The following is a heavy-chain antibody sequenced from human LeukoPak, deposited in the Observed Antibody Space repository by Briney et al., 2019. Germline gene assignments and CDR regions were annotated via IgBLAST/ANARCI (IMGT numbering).Heavy chain of an antibody. Sequence: SETLSLTCVVSGYSISSGYYWGWIRQPPGKGLEWIGSIYHSGTTYYNPSLRGRLIISLATSKNQFSLKLSSVTAADTAVYYCARGHLLYSSGWYRYWGQGTLVTVSS. CDR1: GYSISSGYY. D-gene: IGHD6-19*01. J-gene: IGHJ4*02. CDR3: ARGHLLYSSGWYRY. CDR2: IYHSGTT. V-gene: IGHV4-38-2*01.